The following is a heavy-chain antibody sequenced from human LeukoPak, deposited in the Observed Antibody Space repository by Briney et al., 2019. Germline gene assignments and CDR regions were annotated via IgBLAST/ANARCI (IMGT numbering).Heavy chain of an antibody. CDR2: IYTSGST. CDR3: ARGGADSITSPIDY. J-gene: IGHJ4*02. CDR1: GGSISSYY. D-gene: IGHD2-2*01. Sequence: PSETLSLTCTVSGGSISSYYWSWLRQPAGKGLEWIGRIYTSGSTNYNPSLKSRVTISVDTSKNQFSLKLSSVTAADTAVYYCARGGADSITSPIDYWGQGTLVTVSS. V-gene: IGHV4-4*07.